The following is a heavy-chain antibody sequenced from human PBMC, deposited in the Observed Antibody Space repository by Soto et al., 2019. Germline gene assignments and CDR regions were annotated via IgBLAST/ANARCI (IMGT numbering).Heavy chain of an antibody. CDR2: VSTNGAT. D-gene: IGHD3-9*01. CDR1: DDFISSYY. CDR3: ARADYQILSGSYAMDV. V-gene: IGHV4-4*07. Sequence: SETLSLTCTVSDDFISSYYWNWIRQPAGKGLEWIGRVSTNGATNYNPSLESRVTMSVDTSKNQFSMKLTSATAADKAVYFCARADYQILSGSYAMDVWGQGNTVTVSS. J-gene: IGHJ6*02.